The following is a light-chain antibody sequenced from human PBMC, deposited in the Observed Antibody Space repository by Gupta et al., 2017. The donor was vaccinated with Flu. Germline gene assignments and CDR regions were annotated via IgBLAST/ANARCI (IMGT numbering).Light chain of an antibody. J-gene: IGLJ1*01. Sequence: QSALTQPVSVSGSPGQSITISCTGTSSDVGGYNYVSWYQQHPGKAPKLMIYEVSNRPSGVSNRFSGSKSGNTASLTISGLQAEDEADYYCSSYTSSSTLHVFGTGTKVTVL. CDR3: SSYTSSSTLHV. CDR2: EVS. V-gene: IGLV2-14*01. CDR1: SSDVGGYNY.